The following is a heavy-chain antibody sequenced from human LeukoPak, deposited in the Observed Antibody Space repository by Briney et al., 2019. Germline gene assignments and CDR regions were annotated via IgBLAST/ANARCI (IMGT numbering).Heavy chain of an antibody. Sequence: GGSLRLSCAASVFTFSSYAMSWVRQAPGKGLEWVSAISGSGGSTYYADSVKGRFTISRDNSKNTLYLQMNSLRAEDTAVYYCAKDLVYSSSVVSRDAFDTWGQGTMVTVSS. CDR2: ISGSGGST. CDR1: VFTFSSYA. D-gene: IGHD6-6*01. V-gene: IGHV3-23*01. CDR3: AKDLVYSSSVVSRDAFDT. J-gene: IGHJ3*02.